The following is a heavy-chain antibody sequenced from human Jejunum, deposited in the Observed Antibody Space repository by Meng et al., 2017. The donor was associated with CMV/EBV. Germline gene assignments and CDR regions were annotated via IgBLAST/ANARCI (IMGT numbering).Heavy chain of an antibody. J-gene: IGHJ5*02. CDR1: GFIFSSYA. Sequence: QVQLVGXXXXXVQXGXXXRLSCAASGFIFSSYAMHWVRQAPGKGLEWMALISYDGSNKYYADSVKGRFTISRDNSKNTLYLQMNSLRAEDTAVYYCARGYYDSNLRLDPWGQGTLVTVSS. CDR2: ISYDGSNK. CDR3: ARGYYDSNLRLDP. V-gene: IGHV3-30-3*01. D-gene: IGHD3-22*01.